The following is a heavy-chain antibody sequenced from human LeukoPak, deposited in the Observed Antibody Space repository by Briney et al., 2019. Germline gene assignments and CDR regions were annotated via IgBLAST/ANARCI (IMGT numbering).Heavy chain of an antibody. Sequence: SETLSLTCTVSGGSISSGSYYWSWIRQPAGKGLEWIGRIYTSGSTNYNPSLKSRVTISVDTSKNQFSLKLSSVTAADTAVYYCARDSKVRDEYYYYYYYMDVWGKGTTVTVSS. CDR2: IYTSGST. CDR3: ARDSKVRDEYYYYYYYMDV. J-gene: IGHJ6*03. CDR1: GGSISSGSYY. D-gene: IGHD3-10*01. V-gene: IGHV4-61*02.